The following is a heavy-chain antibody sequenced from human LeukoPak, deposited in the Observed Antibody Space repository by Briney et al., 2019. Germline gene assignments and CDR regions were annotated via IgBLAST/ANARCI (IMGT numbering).Heavy chain of an antibody. Sequence: PGGSLRLSCAASGFTFSSYAMHGVRQAPGKGLEGVAVISYDGSNKYYADSVKGRFTISRDNSKNTLYLQMNSLRAEDTAVYYCARDSNRYCTNGVCSIGDYWGQGTLVTVSS. CDR2: ISYDGSNK. J-gene: IGHJ4*02. D-gene: IGHD2-8*01. CDR1: GFTFSSYA. CDR3: ARDSNRYCTNGVCSIGDY. V-gene: IGHV3-30-3*01.